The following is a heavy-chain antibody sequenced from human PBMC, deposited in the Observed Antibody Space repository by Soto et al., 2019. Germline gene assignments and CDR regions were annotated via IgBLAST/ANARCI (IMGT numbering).Heavy chain of an antibody. V-gene: IGHV3-30-3*01. J-gene: IGHJ5*02. CDR1: GFTFSSYA. CDR3: ATGPHCSGGSCYSGWFDP. Sequence: GGSLRLSCAASGFTFSSYAMHWVRQAPGKGLEWVAVISYDGSNKYYADSVKGRFTISRDNSKNTLYLQMNSLRAEYTAVYYSATGPHCSGGSCYSGWFDPWGQGTLVTVSS. D-gene: IGHD2-15*01. CDR2: ISYDGSNK.